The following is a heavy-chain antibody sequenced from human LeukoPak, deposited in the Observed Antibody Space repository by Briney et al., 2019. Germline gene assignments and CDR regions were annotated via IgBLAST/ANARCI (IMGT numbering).Heavy chain of an antibody. V-gene: IGHV3-23*01. J-gene: IGHJ3*02. D-gene: IGHD5-18*01. Sequence: PGGSLRLSCAASGFTFSSHGMNWVRQAPGKGLEWVSGISPNGVITYYADSVKGRFTISRDNSKGTVSLQMNSLRPEDTAVYYCTWIQKALGGFDTWGQGIKVTVSP. CDR2: ISPNGVIT. CDR1: GFTFSSHG. CDR3: TWIQKALGGFDT.